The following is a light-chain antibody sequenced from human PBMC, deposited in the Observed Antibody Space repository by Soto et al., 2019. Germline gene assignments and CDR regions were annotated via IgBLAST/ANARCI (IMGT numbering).Light chain of an antibody. CDR1: SSDVGGYNY. V-gene: IGLV2-11*01. Sequence: SALTQPRSVSGSPGQSVTISCTGSSSDVGGYNYVSWYQQHPGKAPKLIIYDVSKRPSGVPDRFSGSRSGNTASLTISGLQAEDEADYHCCSYAGTYTFEVFGGGTKLTVL. CDR3: CSYAGTYTFEV. CDR2: DVS. J-gene: IGLJ2*01.